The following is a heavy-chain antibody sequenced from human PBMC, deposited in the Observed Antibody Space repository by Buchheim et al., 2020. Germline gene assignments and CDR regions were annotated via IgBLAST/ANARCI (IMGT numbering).Heavy chain of an antibody. CDR2: LWYDGHKK. V-gene: IGHV3-33*01. J-gene: IGHJ4*02. D-gene: IGHD2-15*01. CDR3: GRDILGQDNYVDH. CDR1: GFNLRTYG. Sequence: QVQVVESGGGVVQPGTSLRLSCAASGFNLRTYGMHWVRQAPGKGLEWVAVLWYDGHKKYYADSVKGRFSVSRDTSTNTMYLQMDSLRDEDTAVYYCGRDILGQDNYVDHWGQGTL.